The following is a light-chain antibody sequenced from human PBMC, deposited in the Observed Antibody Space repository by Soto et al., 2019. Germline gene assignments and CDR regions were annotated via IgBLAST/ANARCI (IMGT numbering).Light chain of an antibody. V-gene: IGLV2-14*01. CDR3: ASYTTTGTVL. Sequence: QSALTQPASVSGSHGQSITISCTGTTSDVGGYNSVSWFQHHPDRAPKLIIFEVTLRPSGVSNRFSGSKSGNTASLTISGLQAEDEADYYCASYTTTGTVLFGGGTKLTV. J-gene: IGLJ2*01. CDR2: EVT. CDR1: TSDVGGYNS.